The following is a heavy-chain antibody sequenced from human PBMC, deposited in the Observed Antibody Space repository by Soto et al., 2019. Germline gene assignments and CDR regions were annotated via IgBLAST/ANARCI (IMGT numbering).Heavy chain of an antibody. J-gene: IGHJ5*02. CDR2: IYWDDDK. Sequence: SGPTLVNPTQTLTLTCTFSGFSLSTSGVGVGWIRQPPGKALEWLALIYWDDDKRYSPSLKSRVTITKDTSKNQVVLTMTNVDPVEKTPLYCASSGVGVGGNGYGCFDPWGQGALVTVSS. V-gene: IGHV2-5*02. D-gene: IGHD5-18*01. CDR3: ASSGVGVGGNGYGCFDP. CDR1: GFSLSTSGVG.